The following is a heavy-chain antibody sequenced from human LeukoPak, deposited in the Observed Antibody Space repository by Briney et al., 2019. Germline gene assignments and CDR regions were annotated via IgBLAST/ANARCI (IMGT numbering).Heavy chain of an antibody. V-gene: IGHV3-23*01. D-gene: IGHD3-10*01. CDR3: AKSLRGRETSSFDY. Sequence: PGGSLRLSCAVSGFTFSGYAMSWVRQAPGKGLEWVSFISGSGGSTYHADSVKGRSTISRDNSKNTLYLQMNSLRAEDTAVYYCAKSLRGRETSSFDYWGQGTLVTVSS. CDR1: GFTFSGYA. CDR2: ISGSGGST. J-gene: IGHJ4*02.